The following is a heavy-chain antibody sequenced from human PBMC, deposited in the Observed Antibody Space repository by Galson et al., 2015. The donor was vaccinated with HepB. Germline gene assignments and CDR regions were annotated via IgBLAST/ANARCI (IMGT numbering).Heavy chain of an antibody. CDR2: ISGSGGST. CDR1: GFTFSSYA. D-gene: IGHD3-3*01. Sequence: SLRLSCAASGFTFSSYAMSWVRQAPGKGLEWVSAISGSGGSTYYADSVKGRFTISRDNSKNTLYLQMNSLRAEDTAVYYCAKEGSYDFWSGYHYGMDVWGQGTTVTVSS. J-gene: IGHJ6*02. CDR3: AKEGSYDFWSGYHYGMDV. V-gene: IGHV3-23*01.